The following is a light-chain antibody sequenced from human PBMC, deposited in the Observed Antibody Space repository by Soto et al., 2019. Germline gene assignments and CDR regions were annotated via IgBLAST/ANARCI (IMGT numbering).Light chain of an antibody. CDR2: SHN. V-gene: IGLV1-44*01. CDR1: TSNIGSNT. CDR3: AAWDDSLNGVV. Sequence: QAVVTQPPSASGTPGQRVTISCSGSTSNIGSNTVNWYHHLPGTAPKLLIYSHNQRPSGVPDRFSGSRSGTSASPAISGLQSDDEADYYCAAWDDSLNGVVFGGGTKLTVL. J-gene: IGLJ2*01.